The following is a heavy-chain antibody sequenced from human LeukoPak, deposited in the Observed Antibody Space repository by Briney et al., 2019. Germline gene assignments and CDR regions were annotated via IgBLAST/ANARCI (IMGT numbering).Heavy chain of an antibody. V-gene: IGHV3-74*01. CDR2: ISSDGSRT. CDR3: ARLDGAYSDY. Sequence: GGSLRLSCAASGFTFSNYWMHWVRQAPGEGLVWVSRISSDGSRTSYADSVKGRFTISRDNAKNSLYLQMNSLRDEDTAVYYCARLDGAYSDYWGQGTLVTVSS. D-gene: IGHD3/OR15-3a*01. CDR1: GFTFSNYW. J-gene: IGHJ4*02.